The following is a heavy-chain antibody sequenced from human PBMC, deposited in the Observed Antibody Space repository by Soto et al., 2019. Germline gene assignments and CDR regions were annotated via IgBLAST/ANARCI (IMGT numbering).Heavy chain of an antibody. J-gene: IGHJ6*03. CDR3: ARVGMDIVATIDYYYYYYMDV. V-gene: IGHV1-18*01. Sequence: ASVKVSCKASGYTFTSYGISWVRQAPGQGLEWMGWISAYNGNTNYAQKLQGRVTMTTDTSTSTAYMELRSLRSDDTAVYYCARVGMDIVATIDYYYYYYMDVWGKGTTVTVSS. CDR2: ISAYNGNT. D-gene: IGHD5-12*01. CDR1: GYTFTSYG.